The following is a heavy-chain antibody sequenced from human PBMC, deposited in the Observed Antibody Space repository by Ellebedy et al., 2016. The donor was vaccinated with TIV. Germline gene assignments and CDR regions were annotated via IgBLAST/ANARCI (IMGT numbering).Heavy chain of an antibody. Sequence: MPSETLSLTCTVSGGSINNFYWSWIRQPPGMGMEWIGYVNYRGRAKYNPSLKSRVTMSVDMSTNQFSLKLSSVTAAATAGYYCARDGRVVRGVMIRGWFDPWGQGTLVTVSS. V-gene: IGHV4-59*01. J-gene: IGHJ5*02. CDR2: VNYRGRA. CDR3: ARDGRVVRGVMIRGWFDP. D-gene: IGHD3-10*01. CDR1: GGSINNFY.